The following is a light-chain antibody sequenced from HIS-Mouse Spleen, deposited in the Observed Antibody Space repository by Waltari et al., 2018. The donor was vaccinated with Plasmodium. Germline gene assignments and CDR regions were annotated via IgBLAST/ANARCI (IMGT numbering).Light chain of an antibody. CDR2: DVS. Sequence: QSALTQPRSVSGSPGQSVTISCTGTSSDVGGYNYVSWYQQHPGKAPKLMIYDVSKSPSGVPDRFAGSKSGTTASLTISGLQAEDEADYYCCSYAGSYTFVFGTGTKVTVL. V-gene: IGLV2-11*01. J-gene: IGLJ1*01. CDR3: CSYAGSYTFV. CDR1: SSDVGGYNY.